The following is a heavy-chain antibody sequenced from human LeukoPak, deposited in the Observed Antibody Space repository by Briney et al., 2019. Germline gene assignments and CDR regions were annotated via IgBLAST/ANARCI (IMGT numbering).Heavy chain of an antibody. V-gene: IGHV4-39*01. D-gene: IGHD5-18*01. CDR3: ARLRDEGYSYGSLDY. Sequence: SETLSLTCSVSGGSISSGTYHWAWIRQSPGEGLEWIGNIYYSGGTYYKPSLKSRVTISVDTSKNQFSLNLSSVTAADTAVYYCARLRDEGYSYGSLDYWGQGTLVTVSS. CDR2: IYYSGGT. J-gene: IGHJ4*02. CDR1: GGSISSGTYH.